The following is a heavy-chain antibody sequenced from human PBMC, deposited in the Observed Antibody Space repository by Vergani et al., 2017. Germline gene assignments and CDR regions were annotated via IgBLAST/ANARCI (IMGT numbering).Heavy chain of an antibody. J-gene: IGHJ4*02. CDR2: ISGPGLST. CDR3: AGPQGTSAYYYGGFDY. CDR1: GVTVSNSA. D-gene: IGHD3-22*01. Sequence: EVHLLESGGGLVQSGGSLRLTGAASGVTVSNSAVRWVRQAPGRGLAWVSRISGPGLSTYYADSVKGRFSISRDNSTNTLSLQMNSLTAEDTAIYYCAGPQGTSAYYYGGFDYWGQGILVTVSS. V-gene: IGHV3-23*01.